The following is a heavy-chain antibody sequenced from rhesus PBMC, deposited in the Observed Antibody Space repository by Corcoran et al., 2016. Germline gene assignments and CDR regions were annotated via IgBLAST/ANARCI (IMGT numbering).Heavy chain of an antibody. V-gene: IGHV3-201*01. CDR1: GFTFDDYA. Sequence: EVQLVESGGGVVQPGGSLRLSFAASGFTFDDYAMHWVRQAPGKGLEWVSGISWSCGSTYYADSVKCQFTISRDNAKNSLYLQMGSLRAEDTALYYCARATTGYGLDSWGQGVVVTVSS. D-gene: IGHD1-14*01. CDR2: ISWSCGST. CDR3: ARATTGYGLDS. J-gene: IGHJ6*01.